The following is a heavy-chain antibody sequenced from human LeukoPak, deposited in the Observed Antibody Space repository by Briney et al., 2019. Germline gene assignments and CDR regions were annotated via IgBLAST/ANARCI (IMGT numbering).Heavy chain of an antibody. Sequence: PSETLSLTCTVSGGSISSYYWSWIRQPPGKGLEWIEYIYYSGSANYNPSLKSRVTISVDTSKNQFSLKLSSVTAADTAVYYWARGRGDYALRYCDYWGQGTLVTVSS. J-gene: IGHJ4*02. CDR1: GGSISSYY. CDR3: ARGRGDYALRYCDY. CDR2: IYYSGSA. V-gene: IGHV4-59*01. D-gene: IGHD4-17*01.